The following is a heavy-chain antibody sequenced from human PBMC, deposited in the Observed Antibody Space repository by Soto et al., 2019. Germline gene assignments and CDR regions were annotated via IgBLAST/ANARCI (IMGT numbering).Heavy chain of an antibody. D-gene: IGHD2-15*01. Sequence: GGSLRLSCAASGFTFSRYGMHWVRQAPGKGLEWVAVISYDGSNKYYADSVKGRFTISRDNSKNTLYLQMNSLRAEDTAVYYCAKNPLVAEVDYYYMDVWGKGTTVTVSS. CDR3: AKNPLVAEVDYYYMDV. V-gene: IGHV3-30*18. CDR2: ISYDGSNK. CDR1: GFTFSRYG. J-gene: IGHJ6*03.